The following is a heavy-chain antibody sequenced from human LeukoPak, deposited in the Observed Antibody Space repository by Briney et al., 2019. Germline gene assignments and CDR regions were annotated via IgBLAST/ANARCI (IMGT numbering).Heavy chain of an antibody. Sequence: ASVKVSCKASGYTFTSYAMHWVRQAPGQRLEWMGWINAGNGNTKYSQKLQGRVTMTTDTSTSTAYMELRSLRSDDTAVYYCARGKRHSSSWYNWFDPWGQGTLVTVSS. D-gene: IGHD6-13*01. V-gene: IGHV1-3*01. J-gene: IGHJ5*02. CDR1: GYTFTSYA. CDR2: INAGNGNT. CDR3: ARGKRHSSSWYNWFDP.